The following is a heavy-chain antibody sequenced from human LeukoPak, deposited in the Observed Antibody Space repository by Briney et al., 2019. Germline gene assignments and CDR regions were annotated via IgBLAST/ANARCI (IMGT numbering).Heavy chain of an antibody. D-gene: IGHD4-17*01. V-gene: IGHV3-73*01. Sequence: PGGSLRLSCAASGFTFSGSAMHWVRQASGKGLEWVGRIRSKANNYATAYAASVKGRFTISRDDSKNTAYLQMNSLKIEDTAVYYCTRYPTSGDPEESFGYWGQGTLVTVSS. CDR3: TRYPTSGDPEESFGY. CDR1: GFTFSGSA. J-gene: IGHJ4*02. CDR2: IRSKANNYAT.